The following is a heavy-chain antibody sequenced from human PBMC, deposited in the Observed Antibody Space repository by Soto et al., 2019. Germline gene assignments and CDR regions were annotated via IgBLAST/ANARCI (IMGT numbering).Heavy chain of an antibody. CDR3: ARDRIAAAGGWFDP. Sequence: PSETLSLTCTVSGGSIRSYYWSWIRQPPGKGLEWIGYIYYSGSTNYNPSLKSRVTISVDTSKNQFSLKLSSVTAADTAVYYCARDRIAAAGGWFDPWGQGTLVTVSS. CDR1: GGSIRSYY. CDR2: IYYSGST. J-gene: IGHJ5*02. V-gene: IGHV4-59*01. D-gene: IGHD6-13*01.